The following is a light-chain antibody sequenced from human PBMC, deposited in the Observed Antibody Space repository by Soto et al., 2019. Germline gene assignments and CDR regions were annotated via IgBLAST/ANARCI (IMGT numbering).Light chain of an antibody. CDR2: EVS. J-gene: IGLJ7*01. V-gene: IGLV2-14*01. CDR1: SSDVGGYNY. CDR3: SSYTSSSTAV. Sequence: QSALTQPASVSGSPGQSITISCTGTSSDVGGYNYVSWYQQHPGKAPKLMIYEVSNRPSGVSNRFSGSKSGNTASLTISGLHAEDEADYYCSSYTSSSTAVFGGSTQLTVL.